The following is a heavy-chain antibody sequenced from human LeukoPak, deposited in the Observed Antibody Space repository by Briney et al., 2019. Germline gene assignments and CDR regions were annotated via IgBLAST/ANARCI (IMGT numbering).Heavy chain of an antibody. J-gene: IGHJ4*02. CDR3: ARLSHYGFDY. V-gene: IGHV3-13*01. CDR1: GFTFSSYD. CDR2: IGTAGDT. Sequence: PGGSLRLSCAASGFTFSSYDMHWVRQATGKGLEWVSAIGTAGDTYYPGSVKGRFTISRGNAKNSLYLQMNSLRAGDTAVYYCARLSHYGFDYWGQGTLGTVSS. D-gene: IGHD4-17*01.